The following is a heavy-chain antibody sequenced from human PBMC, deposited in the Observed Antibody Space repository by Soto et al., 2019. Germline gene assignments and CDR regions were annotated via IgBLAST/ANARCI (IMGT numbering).Heavy chain of an antibody. V-gene: IGHV3-23*01. CDR1: GSRFSEYA. J-gene: IGHJ5*02. CDR2: VTSSAIAT. Sequence: GRSLRLSCLGSGSRFSEYAMAWIRQAPGKGLEWVTGVTSSAIATYYADSVKGRFTISRNNSLNILYLQMDNLGADDTAVYYCAKIHETSAYYRSIEALGQGTQVTVSX. D-gene: IGHD3-22*01. CDR3: AKIHETSAYYRSIEA.